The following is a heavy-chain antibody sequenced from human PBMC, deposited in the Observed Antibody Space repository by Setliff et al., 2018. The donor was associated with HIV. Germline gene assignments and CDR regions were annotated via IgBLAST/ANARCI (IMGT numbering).Heavy chain of an antibody. CDR2: IQHSGRI. D-gene: IGHD6-19*01. CDR1: GGSFSGYC. CDR3: ARGVRDNSGWSSYYFDY. J-gene: IGHJ4*02. V-gene: IGHV4-34*01. Sequence: PSETLSLTCAVYGGSFSGYCWSWIRQPPGKGLEWIGEIQHSGRINYNPSLRSRVTTSVDTSKNQFSLRLTSVTAADTAVYYCARGVRDNSGWSSYYFDYWGQGTLVTVSS.